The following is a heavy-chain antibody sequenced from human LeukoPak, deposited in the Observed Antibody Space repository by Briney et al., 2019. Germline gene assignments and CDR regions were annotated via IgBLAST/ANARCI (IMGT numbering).Heavy chain of an antibody. Sequence: GGSLRLSCAASGFTFTSYGMSWVRQAPGKGLEWVSAISGSVGSTYYADSVKGRFTISRDNSKNTLYLQMNSLRAEDTAVYYCAKERRTVTTVAFDYWGQGTLVTVSS. D-gene: IGHD4-17*01. V-gene: IGHV3-23*01. CDR2: ISGSVGST. J-gene: IGHJ4*02. CDR3: AKERRTVTTVAFDY. CDR1: GFTFTSYG.